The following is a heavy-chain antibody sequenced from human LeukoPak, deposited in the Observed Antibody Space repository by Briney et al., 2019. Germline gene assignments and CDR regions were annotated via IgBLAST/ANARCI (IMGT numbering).Heavy chain of an antibody. Sequence: ASVKVSCKASGYTFTSYYMHWVRQAPGQGLEWMRIINPSGGSTTYAQKFQGRVTMTRDTSTSTVYMELSSLRSEDTAVYYCARVDISGFDYWGQGTLVTVSS. CDR3: ARVDISGFDY. J-gene: IGHJ4*02. V-gene: IGHV1-46*01. CDR1: GYTFTSYY. CDR2: INPSGGST. D-gene: IGHD6-19*01.